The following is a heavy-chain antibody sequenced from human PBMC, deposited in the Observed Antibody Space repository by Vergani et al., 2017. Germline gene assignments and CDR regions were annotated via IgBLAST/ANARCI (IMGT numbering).Heavy chain of an antibody. Sequence: EVQLLESGGGLVQPGGSLRLSCAASGFTFSSYAMSWVRQAPGKGLEWVSGISGSGGSTYYADSVKGRFTISRDNSKNTLYLQMNSLRAEDTAVYYCARGIAVAATSSVYFDYWGQGTLVTVSS. D-gene: IGHD6-19*01. J-gene: IGHJ4*02. V-gene: IGHV3-23*01. CDR1: GFTFSSYA. CDR2: ISGSGGST. CDR3: ARGIAVAATSSVYFDY.